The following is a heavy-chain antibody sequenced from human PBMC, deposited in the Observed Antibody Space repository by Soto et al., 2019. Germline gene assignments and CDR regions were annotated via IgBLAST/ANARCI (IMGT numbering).Heavy chain of an antibody. CDR1: LFTFDDYT. Sequence: SLRLSWASSLFTFDDYTMHLVRQAPWKGLEWVSLISWDGGSTYYADSVKGRFTISRDNSKNSLYLQMNSLRTEDTALYYCAKDSDSSGQFDYWGQGTLVTVSS. CDR2: ISWDGGST. J-gene: IGHJ4*02. CDR3: AKDSDSSGQFDY. D-gene: IGHD3-22*01. V-gene: IGHV3-43*01.